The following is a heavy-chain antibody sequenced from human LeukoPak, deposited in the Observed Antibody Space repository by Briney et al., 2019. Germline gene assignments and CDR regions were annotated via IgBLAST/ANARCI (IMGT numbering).Heavy chain of an antibody. CDR1: GGSISSGGYS. J-gene: IGHJ4*02. V-gene: IGHV4-30-2*01. CDR3: ARTSMVRETYFDY. Sequence: PSETLSLTCAVSGGSISSGGYSWSWIPQPPGKGLEWIGYIYHSGSTYYDPSLQSRVTISVDRSKNQFSLKLSSVTAADTAVYYCARTSMVRETYFDYWGQGTLVTVSS. D-gene: IGHD3-10*01. CDR2: IYHSGST.